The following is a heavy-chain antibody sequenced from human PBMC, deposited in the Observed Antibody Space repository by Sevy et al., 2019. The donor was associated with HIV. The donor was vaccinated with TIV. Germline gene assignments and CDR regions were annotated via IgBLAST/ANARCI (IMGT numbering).Heavy chain of an antibody. Sequence: ASVKVSCKVSGYTLTQLSMHWVRQAPGKGLEWMGSFDPEDGETLYAQNFQGRVTMTEDTSTDTAYMALSSLRAEDTAVYYCARRPITIFGVVIIVYGMDVWGQGTTVTVSS. D-gene: IGHD3-3*01. V-gene: IGHV1-24*01. CDR2: FDPEDGET. J-gene: IGHJ6*02. CDR3: ARRPITIFGVVIIVYGMDV. CDR1: GYTLTQLS.